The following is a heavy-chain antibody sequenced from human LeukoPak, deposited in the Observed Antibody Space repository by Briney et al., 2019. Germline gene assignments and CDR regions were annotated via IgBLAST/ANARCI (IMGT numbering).Heavy chain of an antibody. V-gene: IGHV3-23*01. D-gene: IGHD3-10*01. J-gene: IGHJ4*02. CDR3: AKDIMGVLLSNSYFDY. CDR2: IRGSGGSS. Sequence: PGGALILSCAAHGFTFSSHAMGWVRQAPGKGLELVSAIRGSGGSSYYAESVNGRFTISRDNSKHNLDEQMNSLRAEAAVVSYCAKDIMGVLLSNSYFDYWGQGTLVTVSS. CDR1: GFTFSSHA.